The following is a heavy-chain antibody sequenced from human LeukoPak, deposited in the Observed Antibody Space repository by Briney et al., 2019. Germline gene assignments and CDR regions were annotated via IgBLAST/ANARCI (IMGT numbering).Heavy chain of an antibody. Sequence: GGSLRLSCAASGFTFSSYAMSWIRQAPGKGLEWVSAISGSGGSTYYADSVKGRFTISRDNSKNTLYLQMNSLRAEDTAVYYCAKSLKGITIFGVDYYGMDVWGQGTTVTVSS. CDR3: AKSLKGITIFGVDYYGMDV. D-gene: IGHD3-3*01. J-gene: IGHJ6*02. V-gene: IGHV3-23*01. CDR1: GFTFSSYA. CDR2: ISGSGGST.